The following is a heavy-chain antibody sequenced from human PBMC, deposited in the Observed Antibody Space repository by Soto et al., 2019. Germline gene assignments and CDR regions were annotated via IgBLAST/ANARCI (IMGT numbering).Heavy chain of an antibody. D-gene: IGHD6-13*01. V-gene: IGHV1-46*03. J-gene: IGHJ4*01. CDR1: GYIFTSYY. CDR2: INPSGGDT. CDR3: TRRGAMAAGTLWPDY. Sequence: GASVKVSCKASGYIFTSYYIHWVRQAPGQGLEWMGIINPSGGDTAYAQKFHGRVTMTRDTSTSTVYMELSSLRSEDTAVYYCTRRGAMAAGTLWPDYWG.